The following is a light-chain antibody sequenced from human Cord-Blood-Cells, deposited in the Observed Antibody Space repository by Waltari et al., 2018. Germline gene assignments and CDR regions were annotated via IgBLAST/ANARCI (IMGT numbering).Light chain of an antibody. J-gene: IGLJ2*01. CDR2: KDS. V-gene: IGLV3-25*03. Sequence: SYELTQPPSLSVSPGQTARITCSGDALPKQYAYWYQQKPGQAPVLVIYKDSERPSGNPERFSGSSSGTTVTLTISGVQAEDEADYYCQSADSSGTYVVFGGGTKLTVL. CDR1: ALPKQY. CDR3: QSADSSGTYVV.